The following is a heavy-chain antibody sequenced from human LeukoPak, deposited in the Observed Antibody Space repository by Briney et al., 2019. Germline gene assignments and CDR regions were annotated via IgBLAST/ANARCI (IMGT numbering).Heavy chain of an antibody. CDR3: ARDRYSSGWKEYYYGMDV. CDR1: GGSISSYC. Sequence: SETLSLTCTVSGGSISSYCWSWIRQPAGKGLEWIGRIYTSGSTNYNPSLKSRVTMSVDTSKNQFSLKLSSVTAADTAVYYCARDRYSSGWKEYYYGMDVWGQGTTVTVSS. V-gene: IGHV4-4*07. CDR2: IYTSGST. J-gene: IGHJ6*02. D-gene: IGHD6-19*01.